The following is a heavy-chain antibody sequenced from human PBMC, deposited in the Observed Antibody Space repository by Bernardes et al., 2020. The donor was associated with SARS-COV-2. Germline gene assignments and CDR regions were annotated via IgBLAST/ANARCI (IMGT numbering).Heavy chain of an antibody. V-gene: IGHV3-21*04. CDR2: ISNSGNFI. CDR3: ARGKSAGSYYPDS. Sequence: GSLRLSCAASGFAFSHYAMNWVRQAPGKGLEWVSSISNSGNFIYYADSVKGRFTVSRDSSRNLMFLQMNSLRADDTATYYCARGKSAGSYYPDSWGQGTLVTVSS. CDR1: GFAFSHYA. J-gene: IGHJ5*01. D-gene: IGHD1-26*01.